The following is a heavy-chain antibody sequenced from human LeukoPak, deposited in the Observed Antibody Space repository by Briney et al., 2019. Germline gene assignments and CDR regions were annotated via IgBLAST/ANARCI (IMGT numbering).Heavy chain of an antibody. CDR1: GGSISSYY. J-gene: IGHJ4*02. D-gene: IGHD3-10*01. Sequence: PSETLSLTCTISGGSISSYYWNWIRQPAGKGLEWIGRIYTSGSTNYNPSLKSRVTLSVDTSKNQFSLKLSSVTAADTAVYYCARLDNYGSGSTDWGQGTLVTVSS. CDR2: IYTSGST. CDR3: ARLDNYGSGSTD. V-gene: IGHV4-4*07.